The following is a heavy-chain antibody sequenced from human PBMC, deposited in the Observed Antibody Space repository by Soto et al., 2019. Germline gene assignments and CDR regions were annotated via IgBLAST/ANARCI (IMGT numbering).Heavy chain of an antibody. CDR2: IYYSGST. Sequence: SETLSLTCAVYGGSISSGGYYWSWIRQHPGKGLEWIGYIYYSGSTYYNPSLKSRVTISVDTSKNQFSLKLSSVTAADTAVYYCARADTAMVLGPFDYWGQGTLVTVSS. V-gene: IGHV4-31*11. CDR3: ARADTAMVLGPFDY. J-gene: IGHJ4*02. CDR1: GGSISSGGYY. D-gene: IGHD5-18*01.